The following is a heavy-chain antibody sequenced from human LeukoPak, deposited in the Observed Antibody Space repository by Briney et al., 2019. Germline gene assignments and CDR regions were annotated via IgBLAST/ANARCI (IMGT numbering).Heavy chain of an antibody. D-gene: IGHD6-19*01. V-gene: IGHV7-4-1*02. CDR1: GYTFTGYY. CDR3: ARASPRIAVAGTPNYYYYYMDV. Sequence: GASVKVSCKASGYTFTGYYMHWVRQAPGQGLEWMGWINTNTGNPTYAQGFTGRFVFSLDTSVSTAYLQISSLKAEDTAVYYCARASPRIAVAGTPNYYYYYMDVWGKGTTVTVSS. CDR2: INTNTGNP. J-gene: IGHJ6*03.